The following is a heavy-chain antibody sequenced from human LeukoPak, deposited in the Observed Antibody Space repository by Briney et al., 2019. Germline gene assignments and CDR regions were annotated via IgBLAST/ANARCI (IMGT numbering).Heavy chain of an antibody. CDR3: ASPQLDCSSTSCYLTY. D-gene: IGHD2-2*01. V-gene: IGHV3-30*04. Sequence: GGSLRLSCAASGFTFSSYAMHWVRQAPGKGLEWVAVISYDGSNKNYADSVKGRFTISRDNSKNTLYLQMNSLRAEDTAVYYCASPQLDCSSTSCYLTYWGQGTLVTVSS. J-gene: IGHJ4*02. CDR2: ISYDGSNK. CDR1: GFTFSSYA.